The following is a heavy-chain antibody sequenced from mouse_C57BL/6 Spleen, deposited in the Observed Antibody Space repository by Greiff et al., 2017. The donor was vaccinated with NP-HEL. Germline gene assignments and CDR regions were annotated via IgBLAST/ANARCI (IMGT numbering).Heavy chain of an antibody. CDR3: ARGLTGRDYFDY. CDR2: ISGGGGNT. V-gene: IGHV5-9*01. J-gene: IGHJ2*01. CDR1: GFTFSSYT. D-gene: IGHD4-1*01. Sequence: DVMLVESGGGLVKPGGSLKLSCAASGFTFSSYTMSWVRQTPEQRLEWVATISGGGGNTYYPDSVKGRFTISRDNAKNTLYLQMSSLRSEDTALYYCARGLTGRDYFDYWGQGTTLTVSS.